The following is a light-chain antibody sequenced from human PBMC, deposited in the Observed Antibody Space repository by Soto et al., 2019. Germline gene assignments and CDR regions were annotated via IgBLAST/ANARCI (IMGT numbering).Light chain of an antibody. J-gene: IGLJ2*01. CDR2: GNI. CDR1: SSNIGAGYD. Sequence: QSVLTQPPSVSGAPGQRVTISCTGSSSNIGAGYDVHWYQQLPGTAPKLLIYGNINRPSGVPDRFSGSKSSTSASLAITGLQAEDEADYYCQSYDSRLSGSVVFGGGTKVTVL. CDR3: QSYDSRLSGSVV. V-gene: IGLV1-40*01.